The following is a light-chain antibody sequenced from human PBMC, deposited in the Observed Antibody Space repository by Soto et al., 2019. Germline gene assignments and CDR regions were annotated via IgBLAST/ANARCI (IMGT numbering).Light chain of an antibody. CDR3: QQSYGTPPRFT. Sequence: DIQMTQSPSSLSASVGDRVAITCRTSQSISSYLNWYQQKPGKAPKLLIYAASSLQSGVPSRFSGSGSGTEFTLTISSLQPEDFATYYCQQSYGTPPRFTVGPGTKVDIK. CDR2: AAS. CDR1: QSISSY. J-gene: IGKJ3*01. V-gene: IGKV1-39*01.